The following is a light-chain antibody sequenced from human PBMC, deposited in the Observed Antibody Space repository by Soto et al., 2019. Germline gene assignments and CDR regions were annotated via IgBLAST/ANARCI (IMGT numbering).Light chain of an antibody. CDR3: QPRSNWPPIT. V-gene: IGKV3-11*01. CDR1: QSVSSY. J-gene: IGKJ5*01. Sequence: EIVLTQSPATLSLSPGERATLSCRASQSVSSYLAWYQQKPGQAPRLLTYDASNRATGIPARFSGRGSGTDFTLTISSLEPEDFAVYYCQPRSNWPPITFGHGTRLEIK. CDR2: DAS.